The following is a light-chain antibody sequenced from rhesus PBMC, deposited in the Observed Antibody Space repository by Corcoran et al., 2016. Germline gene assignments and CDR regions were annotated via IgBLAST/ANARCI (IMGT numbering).Light chain of an antibody. CDR1: QSVSNW. J-gene: IGKJ2*01. V-gene: IGKV1-22*01. CDR3: LQYASSPYS. CDR2: KAS. Sequence: DIQMTQSPSSLSASVGDTVTITCRASQSVSNWLDWYQQKPGKAPKLLLYKASSFQSGAPSRFSGSGSGTDFTLTISSRQPEDFATYYCLQYASSPYSFGQGTKVDI.